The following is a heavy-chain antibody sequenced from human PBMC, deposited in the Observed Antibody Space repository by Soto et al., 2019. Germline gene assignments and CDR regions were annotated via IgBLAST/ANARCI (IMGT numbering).Heavy chain of an antibody. V-gene: IGHV1-3*01. CDR3: ARSIDFYWLSYHHYGMVV. D-gene: IGHD3-9*01. Sequence: GASVKVSCKASGYTFTSYAMHWVRQAPGQRLEWMGWINAGNGNTKYSQKFQGRVTITRDTSASTAYMELSSLRSEDTAVYYCARSIDFYWLSYHHYGMVVWGPGTTVTLFS. CDR2: INAGNGNT. J-gene: IGHJ6*02. CDR1: GYTFTSYA.